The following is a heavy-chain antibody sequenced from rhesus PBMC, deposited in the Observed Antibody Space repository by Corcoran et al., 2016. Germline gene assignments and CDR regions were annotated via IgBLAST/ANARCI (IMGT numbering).Heavy chain of an antibody. CDR2: IYWDDSK. CDR1: GFSLTTGGMR. CDR3: ARITGVLIKGDV. V-gene: IGHV2S1*01. Sequence: QVTLKESGPALVKPTQTLTLTRIFSGFSLTTGGMRVGWILQPTGKALDRLASIYWDDSKYYTTSLKTRLTISKGASNNHVVLTNTNMELVDTATYYCARITGVLIKGDVWSAGVLVTVSS. D-gene: IGHD3-34*01. J-gene: IGHJ5-1*01.